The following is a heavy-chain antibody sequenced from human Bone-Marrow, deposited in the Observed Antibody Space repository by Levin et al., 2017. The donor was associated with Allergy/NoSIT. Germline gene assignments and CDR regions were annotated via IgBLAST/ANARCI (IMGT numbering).Heavy chain of an antibody. CDR2: VSSTGGAT. J-gene: IGHJ6*02. D-gene: IGHD5-18*01. CDR1: GFTFTTYA. CDR3: AKVRPIQQCAPYYYHGMDV. Sequence: GGSLRLSCAASGFTFTTYAMTWVRRAPGMGLEWVSTVSSTGGATYSTDSVKGRFTISRDNSKNTLYLQMNSLRSDDTAVYYCAKVRPIQQCAPYYYHGMDVWGQGTTVTVS. V-gene: IGHV3-23*01.